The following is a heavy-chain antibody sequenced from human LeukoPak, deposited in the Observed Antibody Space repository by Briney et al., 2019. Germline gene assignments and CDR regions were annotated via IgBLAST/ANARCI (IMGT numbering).Heavy chain of an antibody. Sequence: ASVKVSCKASGYTFISYEIHWVRQATGQGLEWMGWINPNSGGTNYAQKFQGRVTMTRDTSISTAYMELSRLRSDDTAVYYCARDGAVTRYDYWGQGTLVTVSS. J-gene: IGHJ4*02. CDR2: INPNSGGT. CDR3: ARDGAVTRYDY. V-gene: IGHV1-2*02. D-gene: IGHD4-17*01. CDR1: GYTFISYE.